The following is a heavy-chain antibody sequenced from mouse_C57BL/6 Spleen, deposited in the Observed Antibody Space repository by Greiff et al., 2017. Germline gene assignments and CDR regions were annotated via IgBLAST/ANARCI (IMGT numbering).Heavy chain of an antibody. CDR1: GYSITSGYY. CDR3: ARGEAFDY. D-gene: IGHD3-2*02. Sequence: VQLQQSGPGLVKPSQSLSLTCSVTGYSITSGYYWNWIRQFPGNKLEWMGYISYDGSNNYNPSLKNRISITRDTSKNQFFLKLNSVTTEDTATYYCARGEAFDYWGQGTTLTVSS. CDR2: ISYDGSN. V-gene: IGHV3-6*01. J-gene: IGHJ2*01.